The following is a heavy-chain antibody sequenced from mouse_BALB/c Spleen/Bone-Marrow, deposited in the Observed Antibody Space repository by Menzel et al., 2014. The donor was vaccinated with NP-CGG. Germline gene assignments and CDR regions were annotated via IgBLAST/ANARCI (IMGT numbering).Heavy chain of an antibody. V-gene: IGHV5-6-3*01. J-gene: IGHJ1*01. D-gene: IGHD1-1*01. CDR3: ARVYGWYFDV. CDR2: INNNGGST. CDR1: GFTFXSYG. Sequence: EVQLQESGGGLVQPGGSLKLSCVASGFTFXSYGMSWVRQTPDKRLELVATINNNGGSTYYPDSVKGQFTISRDNAKNTLYLQMSSLKSEDTAMYYCARVYGWYFDVWGAETTVTVSS.